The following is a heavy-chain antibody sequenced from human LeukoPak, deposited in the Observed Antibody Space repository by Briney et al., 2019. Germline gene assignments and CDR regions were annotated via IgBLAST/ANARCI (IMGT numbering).Heavy chain of an antibody. Sequence: PGGSLRLSCAASGFTFSSYWMTWVRQAPGKGLEWVANIKLDVSETYYVDSVRGRFTISRDNTKNSLYLQMDSLRTEDTALYYCAKDFRNYLDYWGQGTLVTVSS. CDR3: AKDFRNYLDY. V-gene: IGHV3-7*03. CDR1: GFTFSSYW. CDR2: IKLDVSET. J-gene: IGHJ4*02.